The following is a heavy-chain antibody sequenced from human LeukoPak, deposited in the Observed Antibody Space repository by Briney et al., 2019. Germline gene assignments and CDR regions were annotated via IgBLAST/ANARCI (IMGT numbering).Heavy chain of an antibody. J-gene: IGHJ4*02. V-gene: IGHV1-2*06. CDR1: GYTFTGYY. CDR3: ARYKYHFDC. CDR2: VNPKTGDT. D-gene: IGHD2-2*01. Sequence: ASVKVSCKASGYTFTGYYMHWVRQAPGQGLEWMGRVNPKTGDTTYAQKFQDRVTMTRDTSISTAYLDLSALRSDDTAVYYCARYKYHFDCWGQGSLVAVSS.